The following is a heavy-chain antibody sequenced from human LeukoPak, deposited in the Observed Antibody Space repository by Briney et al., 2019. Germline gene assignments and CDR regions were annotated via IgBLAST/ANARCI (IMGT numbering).Heavy chain of an antibody. CDR2: IYPGDSDT. D-gene: IGHD3-9*01. CDR3: ARYTYYDILTGYYKGGTEFDP. CDR1: GYSFTNYW. Sequence: GESLKISCKGSGYSFTNYWIGWVRQMPGKGLEWMGVIYPGDSDTRYSPSFQGQVTISADKSISTAYLQWSSLKASDTAMYYCARYTYYDILTGYYKGGTEFDPWGQGTLVTVSS. J-gene: IGHJ5*02. V-gene: IGHV5-51*01.